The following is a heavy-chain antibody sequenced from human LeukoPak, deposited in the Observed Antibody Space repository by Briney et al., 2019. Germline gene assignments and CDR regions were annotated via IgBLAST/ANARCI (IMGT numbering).Heavy chain of an antibody. V-gene: IGHV1-8*02. Sequence: ASVKVSCKASGGTFSSYAISWVRQAPGQGLEWMGWMNPNSGNTGYAQKFQGRVTMTRNTSISTAYMELSSLRSEDTAVYYCARGNIAAAGQTFDYWGQGTLVTVSS. CDR3: ARGNIAAAGQTFDY. J-gene: IGHJ4*02. CDR1: GGTFSSYA. D-gene: IGHD6-13*01. CDR2: MNPNSGNT.